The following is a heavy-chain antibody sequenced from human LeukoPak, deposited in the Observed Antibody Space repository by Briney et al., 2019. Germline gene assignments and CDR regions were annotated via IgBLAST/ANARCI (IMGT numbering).Heavy chain of an antibody. V-gene: IGHV4-30-2*01. CDR3: ASTCGGDCYDAFDI. J-gene: IGHJ3*02. CDR2: IYHSGST. D-gene: IGHD2-21*02. CDR1: GGSISSGGYS. Sequence: PSQTLSLTCAVSGGSISSGGYSWSWIRQPPGKGLEWIGYIYHSGSTYYNPSLKSRVTISVDRSKNQFSLKLSSVTAADTAVYYCASTCGGDCYDAFDIWGQGTMVNVSS.